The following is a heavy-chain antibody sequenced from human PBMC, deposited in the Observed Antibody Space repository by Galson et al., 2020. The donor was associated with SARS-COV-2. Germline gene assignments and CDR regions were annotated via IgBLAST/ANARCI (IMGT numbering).Heavy chain of an antibody. V-gene: IGHV4-61*02. CDR3: GGGPWNGVNV. D-gene: IGHD1-1*01. Sequence: SQTLSLTCTVSGGSIRSGSYFWVWIRQPVGQGLEWLGRMSHGGETRYNPSLRSRVSISRDTSRNLFSLSLTSVTAADTALYYCGGGPWNGVNVWGEGLTVTISS. CDR1: GGSIRSGSYF. CDR2: MSHGGET. J-gene: IGHJ6*04.